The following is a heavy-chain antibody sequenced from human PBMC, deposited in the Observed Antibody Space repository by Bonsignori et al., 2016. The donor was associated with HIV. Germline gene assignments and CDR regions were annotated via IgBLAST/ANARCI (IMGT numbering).Heavy chain of an antibody. CDR2: ISGSGST. V-gene: IGHV4-61*02. Sequence: SETLSLTCTISGDSISNEKYYWSWIRQSAEKGLEWLGRISGSGSTDYSPSLRGRVTMSIDTSKSQFSLNLESVTAADTAIYYCARDAALWRITVTTDYYYMEVWGKGITVTVSS. D-gene: IGHD4-17*01. CDR1: GDSISNEKYY. J-gene: IGHJ6*03. CDR3: ARDAALWRITVTTDYYYMEV.